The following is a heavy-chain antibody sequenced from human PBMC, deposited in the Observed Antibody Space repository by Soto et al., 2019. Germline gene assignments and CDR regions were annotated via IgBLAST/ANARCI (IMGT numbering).Heavy chain of an antibody. V-gene: IGHV5-51*01. CDR1: GYSFTSYW. CDR2: IYPGDSDT. J-gene: IGHJ3*02. D-gene: IGHD1-1*01. CDR3: ARRGIGGNDAFDI. Sequence: GGSLKISCSGSGYSFTSYWIGWVRQMPGKGLECMGIIYPGDSDTRYSPSFQGQVTISADKSISTAYLQWSSLRASDTAMYYCARRGIGGNDAFDIWGQGTMVTVSS.